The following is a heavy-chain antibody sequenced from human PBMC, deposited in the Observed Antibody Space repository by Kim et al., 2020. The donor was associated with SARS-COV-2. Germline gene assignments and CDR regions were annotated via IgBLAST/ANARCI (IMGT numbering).Heavy chain of an antibody. CDR2: IKEDGSER. V-gene: IGHV3-7*03. J-gene: IGHJ5*02. Sequence: GGSLRLSCAASGFTFSSYWMSWVRQAPGKGLEWVANIKEDGSERYYVGSVEGRFTISRDNAKNSLYLQMNSLRAEDTAVYYCARDARYCTSTSCPTESWFDTCGPGTLVTVSS. D-gene: IGHD2-2*01. CDR1: GFTFSSYW. CDR3: ARDARYCTSTSCPTESWFDT.